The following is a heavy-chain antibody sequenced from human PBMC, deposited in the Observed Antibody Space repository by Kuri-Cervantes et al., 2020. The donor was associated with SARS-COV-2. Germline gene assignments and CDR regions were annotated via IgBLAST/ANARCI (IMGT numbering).Heavy chain of an antibody. CDR1: GGSISSGDYY. CDR3: ARGWGGNCSGTSCYYYYYGMDV. D-gene: IGHD2-2*01. Sequence: SETLSLTCTVSGGSISSGDYYWSWIRQPPGKGLEWIGYIYYSGSTYYNPSLKSRVTISVDTSKNQFSLKLSSVTATDTAVYYCARGWGGNCSGTSCYYYYYGMDVWGQGTTVTVSS. CDR2: IYYSGST. V-gene: IGHV4-30-4*01. J-gene: IGHJ6*02.